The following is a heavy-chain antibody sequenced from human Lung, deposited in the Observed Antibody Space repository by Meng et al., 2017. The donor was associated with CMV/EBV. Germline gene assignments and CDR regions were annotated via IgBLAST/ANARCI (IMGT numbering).Heavy chain of an antibody. J-gene: IGHJ6*02. V-gene: IGHV3-74*01. Sequence: GEXXTISCAASGFTFSTYWMHWVRQVPGKGLVWVSRISSDGSSTRSYADSVKGRFTISRDNAKNTLYLQMNSLRAEDTAVYYCVRGAMCSSTSCYKYYYYGMDVWXQGTTVTVSS. CDR3: VRGAMCSSTSCYKYYYYGMDV. D-gene: IGHD2-2*02. CDR2: ISSDGSST. CDR1: GFTFSTYW.